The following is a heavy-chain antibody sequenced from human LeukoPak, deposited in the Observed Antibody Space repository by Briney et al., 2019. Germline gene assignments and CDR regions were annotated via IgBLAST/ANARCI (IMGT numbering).Heavy chain of an antibody. Sequence: ASVKVSCKASGYTFTSYYMHWVRQAPGQGLEWMGIINPSGGSTSYAQKFQGRVTITADESTSTAYMELSSLRSEDTAVYYCARDRRAYYYDSSGYYYDYWGQGTLVTVSS. J-gene: IGHJ4*02. CDR2: INPSGGST. CDR1: GYTFTSYY. CDR3: ARDRRAYYYDSSGYYYDY. V-gene: IGHV1-46*01. D-gene: IGHD3-22*01.